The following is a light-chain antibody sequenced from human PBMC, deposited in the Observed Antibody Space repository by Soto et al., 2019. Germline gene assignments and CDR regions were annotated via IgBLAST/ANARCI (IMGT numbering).Light chain of an antibody. CDR1: QNINDL. J-gene: IGKJ1*01. CDR3: QQYSTYSGT. Sequence: DIQMTQTPSTLSASVGDRVTITCRASQNINDLLAWYQQKPGKAPNRLIYKASSLESGVPSRFSGSGYGTEFTLTISSLQPDDFATFYCQQYSTYSGTFGPGSMV. V-gene: IGKV1-5*03. CDR2: KAS.